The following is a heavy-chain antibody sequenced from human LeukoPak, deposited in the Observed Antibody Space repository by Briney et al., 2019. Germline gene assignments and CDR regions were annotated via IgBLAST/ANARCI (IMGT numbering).Heavy chain of an antibody. J-gene: IGHJ6*02. CDR2: IIPIFGTA. CDR3: ARDFNGLPYYDFWSGYYSWYYGMDV. CDR1: GGTFSSYA. Sequence: GASVKVSCKASGGTFSSYAISWVRQAPGQGLEWMGGIIPIFGTANYAQKFQGRVTITADKSTSTAYMELSSLRAEDTAVYYCARDFNGLPYYDFWSGYYSWYYGMDVWGQGTTVTVSS. V-gene: IGHV1-69*06. D-gene: IGHD3-3*01.